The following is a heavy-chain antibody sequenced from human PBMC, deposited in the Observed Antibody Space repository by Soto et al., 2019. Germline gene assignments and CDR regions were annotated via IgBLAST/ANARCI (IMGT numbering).Heavy chain of an antibody. CDR2: INPKFGDT. Sequence: QVQLVQSGAEVKQPGDSVRVSCEASGYTFTAYYIHWVRRAPGQGLEWMGWINPKFGDTTYAQDFQGGVSMTRDMSISTVYMELSRLTSDDTAIYYCARNMDYYYGRGSGNGHGVWGQGTTVTVFS. CDR1: GYTFTAYY. CDR3: ARNMDYYYGRGSGNGHGV. D-gene: IGHD3-10*02. J-gene: IGHJ6*02. V-gene: IGHV1-2*02.